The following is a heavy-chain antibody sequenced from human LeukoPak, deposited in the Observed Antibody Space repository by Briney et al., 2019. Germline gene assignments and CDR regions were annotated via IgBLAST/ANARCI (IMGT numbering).Heavy chain of an antibody. Sequence: SETLSLTCTVSGYSISNGYFWGWIRQPPGKGLEWIGSIYYSGSTYYNPSLDSRVTISVDTSKNQFSLKLSSVTAADTAVYYCARVEKGADYFDYWGQGTLVTVSS. CDR2: IYYSGST. J-gene: IGHJ4*02. CDR1: GYSISNGYF. CDR3: ARVEKGADYFDY. V-gene: IGHV4-38-2*02. D-gene: IGHD6-19*01.